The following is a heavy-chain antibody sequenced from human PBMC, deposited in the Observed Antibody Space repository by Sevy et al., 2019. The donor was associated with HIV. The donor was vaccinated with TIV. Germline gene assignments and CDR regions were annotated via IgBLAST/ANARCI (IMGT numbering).Heavy chain of an antibody. CDR2: ISYDESTQ. CDR3: AKDPRPYGDNVEGFDF. J-gene: IGHJ4*02. D-gene: IGHD4-17*01. CDR1: GFTLSTHV. V-gene: IGHV3-30*18. Sequence: GGSLRLSCEVSGFTLSTHVMYWVRQAPGKGLEWVAGISYDESTQYYGDSVKGRFTVSRDNSKNTLFLQMHSLRPEDTAVYYCAKDPRPYGDNVEGFDFWGQGTLVTVSP.